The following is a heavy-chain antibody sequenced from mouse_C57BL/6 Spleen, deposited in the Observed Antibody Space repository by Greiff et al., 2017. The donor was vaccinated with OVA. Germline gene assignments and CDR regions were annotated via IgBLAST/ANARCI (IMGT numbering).Heavy chain of an antibody. D-gene: IGHD2-4*01. J-gene: IGHJ3*01. V-gene: IGHV1-15*01. CDR3: TRYGYDYDPFAD. CDR1: GYTFTDYE. Sequence: VQLQQSGAELVRPGASVTLSCKASGYTFTDYEMHWVKQTPVHGLEWIGAIDPETGGTAYNQKFKGKAILTADKSSSTAYMELRSLTSEDSAVYYCTRYGYDYDPFADWGQGTLVTVSA. CDR2: IDPETGGT.